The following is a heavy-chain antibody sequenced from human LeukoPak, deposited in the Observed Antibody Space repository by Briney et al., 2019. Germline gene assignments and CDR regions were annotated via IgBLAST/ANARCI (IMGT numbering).Heavy chain of an antibody. D-gene: IGHD3-22*01. CDR2: IYYSGST. J-gene: IGHJ4*02. CDR3: ARVGGYYYFDY. Sequence: SETLSLTCTVSGGSISSYYWSWIRQPPGKGLEWIGYIYYSGSTNYNPSLKSRVTISVDMSKNQFSLKLSSVTAADTAVYYCARVGGYYYFDYWGQGTLVTVSS. V-gene: IGHV4-59*01. CDR1: GGSISSYY.